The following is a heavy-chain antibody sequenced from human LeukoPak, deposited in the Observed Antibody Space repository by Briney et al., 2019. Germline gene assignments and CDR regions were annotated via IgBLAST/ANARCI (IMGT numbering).Heavy chain of an antibody. CDR2: IYSSGII. Sequence: SETLSRTCTVSGPPISSGYYYWGWIRQAPGKGLEWIASIYSSGIIYYNPSLKSRVTISVDTSQNQFSLKLSSVTAADTAVYYCARHPHCSSGSCYSWFDPWGQGTLVTVSS. CDR1: GPPISSGYYY. CDR3: ARHPHCSSGSCYSWFDP. J-gene: IGHJ5*02. V-gene: IGHV4-39*01. D-gene: IGHD2-2*02.